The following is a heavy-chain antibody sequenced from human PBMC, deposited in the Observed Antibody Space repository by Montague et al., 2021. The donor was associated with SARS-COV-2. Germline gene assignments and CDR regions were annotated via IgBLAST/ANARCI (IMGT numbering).Heavy chain of an antibody. CDR3: ARGGRLWFGELYYYYYGMDV. D-gene: IGHD3-10*01. CDR2: INPNSGGT. Sequence: SVKVSCKASGYTFTGYYMHWVRQAPGQGLEWMGWINPNSGGTNYXQKFQGRVTMTRDTSISTAYMELSRLRSDDTAVYYCARGGRLWFGELYYYYYGMDVWGQGTTVTVSS. V-gene: IGHV1-2*02. J-gene: IGHJ6*02. CDR1: GYTFTGYY.